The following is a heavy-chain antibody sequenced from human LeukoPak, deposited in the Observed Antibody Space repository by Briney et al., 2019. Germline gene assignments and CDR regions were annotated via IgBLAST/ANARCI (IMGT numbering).Heavy chain of an antibody. D-gene: IGHD6-13*01. CDR1: GYSFTIYW. J-gene: IGHJ4*02. Sequence: GESLKISCKGSGYSFTIYWIGWVRQMPGKGLEWMGIIYPGDSDVRYSPSFQGQVTISADKSISTAYLQWSSLKASDTAMYYCARRIAAGTGGYYFDYWGQGTLVTVSS. V-gene: IGHV5-51*01. CDR3: ARRIAAGTGGYYFDY. CDR2: IYPGDSDV.